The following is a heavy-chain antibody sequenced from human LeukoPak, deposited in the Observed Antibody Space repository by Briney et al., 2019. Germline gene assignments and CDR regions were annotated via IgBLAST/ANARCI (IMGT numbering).Heavy chain of an antibody. J-gene: IGHJ4*02. CDR3: ARARMTAAGTRFDY. V-gene: IGHV1-8*01. Sequence: ASVNVSFKATGYTFPSYDSNWVRQATGQGLEWMGWMNPNSGNTGYAQKFQGRVTMTRNTSISTAYMELSSLRSEDTAVYYCARARMTAAGTRFDYWGQGTLVTVSS. CDR2: MNPNSGNT. CDR1: GYTFPSYD. D-gene: IGHD6-13*01.